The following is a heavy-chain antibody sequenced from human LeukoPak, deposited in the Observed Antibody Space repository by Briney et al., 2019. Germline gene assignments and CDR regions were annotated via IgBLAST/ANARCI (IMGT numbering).Heavy chain of an antibody. CDR2: IKQDGSEK. CDR3: ARGGQVVVPAAISV. V-gene: IGHV3-7*01. Sequence: GGSLRLSCAASGFTFSSYWMSWVRQAPGKGREWVANIKQDGSEKYYVDSVKGRFTISRDNAKNSLYLQMNSLRAEDTVVYYCARGGQVVVPAAISVWGKGTTVTVSS. J-gene: IGHJ6*04. D-gene: IGHD2-2*01. CDR1: GFTFSSYW.